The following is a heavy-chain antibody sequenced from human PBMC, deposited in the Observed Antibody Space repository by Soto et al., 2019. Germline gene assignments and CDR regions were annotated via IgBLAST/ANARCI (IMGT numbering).Heavy chain of an antibody. V-gene: IGHV1-2*04. CDR3: ARESGGATATLDYYYFYMDV. CDR2: INPNGGVT. J-gene: IGHJ6*03. D-gene: IGHD5-12*01. CDR1: GDTFNDYY. Sequence: QVQLVPSGAEVTKPGASVTVSCRSSGDTFNDYYIHWVRQAPGQGLEWMGWINPNGGVTKYAQKFQGWVNMTRDTSIRTVYMQLSRLRSDDTAVYYCARESGGATATLDYYYFYMDVWGTGTTVTVSS.